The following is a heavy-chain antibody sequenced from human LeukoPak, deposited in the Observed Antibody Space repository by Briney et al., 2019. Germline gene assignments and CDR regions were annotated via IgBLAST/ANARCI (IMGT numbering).Heavy chain of an antibody. Sequence: ASVKVSCKASGGTFSSYAISWVRQAPGQGLEWMGGIIPIFGTANYAQKLQGRLTMTTDTSTSTAYMELRSLGSDDTAVYYCARDQPRELPPFDYWGQGTLVTVSS. CDR1: GGTFSSYA. CDR2: IIPIFGTA. J-gene: IGHJ4*02. CDR3: ARDQPRELPPFDY. D-gene: IGHD1-26*01. V-gene: IGHV1-69*05.